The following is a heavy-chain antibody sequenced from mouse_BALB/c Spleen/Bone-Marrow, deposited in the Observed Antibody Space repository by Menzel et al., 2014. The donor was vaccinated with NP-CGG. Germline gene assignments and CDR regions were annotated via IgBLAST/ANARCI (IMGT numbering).Heavy chain of an antibody. D-gene: IGHD2-3*01. CDR3: DWSNVGYSYDMNY. CDR1: GYLFTSYY. CDR2: FDPFNGGT. V-gene: IGHV1S135*01. Sequence: VQLQQPGPELMKPGASVKISCKASGYLFTSYYMHWVKQSHGESLEWIGYFDPFNGGTSYNQKFKGKATLTVDKSSSTSSMHLHSLKSEDYADYFCDWSNVGYSYDMNYWGQGTSVTVSS. J-gene: IGHJ4*01.